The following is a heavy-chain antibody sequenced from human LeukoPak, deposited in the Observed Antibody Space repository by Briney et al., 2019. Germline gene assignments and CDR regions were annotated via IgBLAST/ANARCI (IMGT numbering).Heavy chain of an antibody. D-gene: IGHD1-26*01. J-gene: IGHJ4*02. V-gene: IGHV1-18*01. CDR2: ISAYNGNT. CDR3: ARASLVGAWDY. CDR1: GYTFTSYG. Sequence: ASVKVSCKASGYTFTSYGISWVRQAPGQGLEWMGWISAYNGNTNYAQKFQGRVTITADESTSTAYMELSSPRSEDTAVCYCARASLVGAWDYWGQGTLVTVSS.